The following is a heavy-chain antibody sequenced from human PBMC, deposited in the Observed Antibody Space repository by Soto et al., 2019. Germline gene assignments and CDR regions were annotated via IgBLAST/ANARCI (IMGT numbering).Heavy chain of an antibody. V-gene: IGHV1-58*02. Sequence: ASVKVSCKASGFTFTSSAMQWVRQARGQCLEWIGWIVVGSGNTNYAQKFQERVTITRDMSTSTAYMGLSSLGSEDTAVYYCAADGYSGYDSPATDAFDIWGQGTMVTVSS. D-gene: IGHD5-12*01. J-gene: IGHJ3*02. CDR1: GFTFTSSA. CDR2: IVVGSGNT. CDR3: AADGYSGYDSPATDAFDI.